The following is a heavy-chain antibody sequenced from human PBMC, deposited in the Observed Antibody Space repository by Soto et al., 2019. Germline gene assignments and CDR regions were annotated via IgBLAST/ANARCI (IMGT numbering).Heavy chain of an antibody. CDR2: INPNSGGT. CDR1: GYTFIGYY. J-gene: IGHJ6*02. V-gene: IGHV1-2*04. D-gene: IGHD3-10*01. Sequence: GASVKVSCKASGYTFIGYYIHWVRQAPGQGLEWMGWINPNSGGTNYAQRFQGWVTMTRDRSISTAYMELSRLKSDDTAVYHCARVGGGLASLGYYGMDVWGQGTTVTVYS. CDR3: ARVGGGLASLGYYGMDV.